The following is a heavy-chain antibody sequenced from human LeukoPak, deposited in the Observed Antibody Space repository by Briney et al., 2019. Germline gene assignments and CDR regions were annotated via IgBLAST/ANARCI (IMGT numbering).Heavy chain of an antibody. CDR2: IKQDGSIE. CDR1: GFTFENYW. J-gene: IGHJ4*02. CDR3: ARWAGVTDY. Sequence: GGSLRLSCAASGFTFENYWMSWVRQAPGKGPEWVANIKQDGSIEHYLDSVKGRFTISRDNAKNSLILQMNSLRAEDTAVYYCARWAGVTDYWGQGTLVTVSS. D-gene: IGHD5-18*01. V-gene: IGHV3-7*01.